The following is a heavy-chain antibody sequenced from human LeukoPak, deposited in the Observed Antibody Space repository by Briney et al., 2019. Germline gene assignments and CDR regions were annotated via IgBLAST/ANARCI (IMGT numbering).Heavy chain of an antibody. J-gene: IGHJ4*02. CDR3: AKEDYGAGGPDY. D-gene: IGHD4-17*01. CDR1: GFTFSSYG. Sequence: GGPLRLSCAASGFTFSSYGMHWVRQAPGKGLEWVAVISYDGSNKYYADSVKGRFTISRDNSKNTLYLQMNSLRAEDTAVYYCAKEDYGAGGPDYWGQGTLVTVSS. V-gene: IGHV3-30*18. CDR2: ISYDGSNK.